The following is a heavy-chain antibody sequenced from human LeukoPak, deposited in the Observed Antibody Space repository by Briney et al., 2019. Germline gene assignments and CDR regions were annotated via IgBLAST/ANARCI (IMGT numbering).Heavy chain of an antibody. V-gene: IGHV3-23*01. CDR3: VQGFYFDY. Sequence: PGGSLRLSCAASGFTLTSYAMNWVRQAPGKGLEWVSGINNSGGSTYYADSVKGRFTISRDISKNTLYLQMNSLRAEDTAAYCCVQGFYFDYWGQGTLVTVSS. CDR1: GFTLTSYA. CDR2: INNSGGST. J-gene: IGHJ4*02. D-gene: IGHD4-11*01.